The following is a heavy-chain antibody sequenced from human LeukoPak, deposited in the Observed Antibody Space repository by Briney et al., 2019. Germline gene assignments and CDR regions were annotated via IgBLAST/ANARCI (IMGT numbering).Heavy chain of an antibody. CDR1: GFTISSSW. J-gene: IGHJ4*02. CDR2: IKQEGNEK. Sequence: PGGSLRPSCAASGFTISSSWMSWVRQAPGKGLEWVANIKQEGNEKYYVDSVKGRFTISRDNAKNSLYLQMNGLRAEDTAVYYCAATPHWGQGTLVTVSS. CDR3: AATPH. V-gene: IGHV3-7*01.